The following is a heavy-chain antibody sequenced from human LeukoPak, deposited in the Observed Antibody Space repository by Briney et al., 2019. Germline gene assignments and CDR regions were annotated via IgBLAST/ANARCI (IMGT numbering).Heavy chain of an antibody. V-gene: IGHV1-8*01. CDR3: AREFGYSSSRAVDY. J-gene: IGHJ4*02. Sequence: ASVKVSCKASGYTFTSYDINWVRQATGQGLEWMGWMNPNSGNTGYAQKFQGRVTMTRNTSISTVYMELSSLRSDDTAVYYCAREFGYSSSRAVDYWGQGTLVTVSS. CDR1: GYTFTSYD. D-gene: IGHD6-13*01. CDR2: MNPNSGNT.